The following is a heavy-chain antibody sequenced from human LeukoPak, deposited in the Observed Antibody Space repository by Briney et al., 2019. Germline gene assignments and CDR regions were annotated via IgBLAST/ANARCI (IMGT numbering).Heavy chain of an antibody. D-gene: IGHD2-8*01. CDR1: GFTFDDYA. V-gene: IGHV3-9*03. J-gene: IGHJ5*02. CDR3: AKEYCTNGVCYRNWFDP. CDR2: ISWNSGSI. Sequence: PGGSLRLSCAASGFTFDDYAMHWVRQAPGKGLEWVSGISWNSGSIGYADSVKGRFTISRDNAKNSLYLQMNSLRAEDMALYYCAKEYCTNGVCYRNWFDPWGQGTLVAVSS.